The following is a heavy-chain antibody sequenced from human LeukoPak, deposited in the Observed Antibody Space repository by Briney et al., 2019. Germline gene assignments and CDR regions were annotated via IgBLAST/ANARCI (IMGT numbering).Heavy chain of an antibody. CDR3: ARGGGYGSGFGS. J-gene: IGHJ4*02. CDR2: ISYSGST. D-gene: IGHD3-10*01. CDR1: GGSISSFY. Sequence: PSETLSLTCTVSGGSISSFYWSWIRQAPGEGLEWIGYISYSGSTNYNPSLNSRVTISVDTSKNQFSLKLSSVTAADTAVYYCARGGGYGSGFGSWGQGTLVTVSS. V-gene: IGHV4-59*01.